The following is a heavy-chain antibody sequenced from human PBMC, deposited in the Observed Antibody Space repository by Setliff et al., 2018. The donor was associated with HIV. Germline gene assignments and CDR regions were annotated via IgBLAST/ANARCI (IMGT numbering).Heavy chain of an antibody. CDR1: GGSISSGSYY. Sequence: PSETLSLTCTGSGGSISSGSYYWSWIRQPAGKGLEGIGHGYTSGSTDYNPSIQSRVTISVDTSKDQFSLKLSSVTAAYTAVYYCAISKVNYDILTGYPDAFYIWGQGTMVTVSS. J-gene: IGHJ3*02. V-gene: IGHV4-61*09. CDR2: GYTSGST. CDR3: AISKVNYDILTGYPDAFYI. D-gene: IGHD3-9*01.